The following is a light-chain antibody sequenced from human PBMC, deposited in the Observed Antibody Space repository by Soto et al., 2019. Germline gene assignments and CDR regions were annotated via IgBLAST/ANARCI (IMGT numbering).Light chain of an antibody. V-gene: IGKV1-5*03. CDR3: QQYNSYSPWT. CDR1: QSISSW. CDR2: KAS. J-gene: IGKJ1*01. Sequence: DIQMTQSPSTLSASVGDRVTITCRASQSISSWVAWYQQKPGKAPKLLIYKASSLEIGVPSRFTGSGSGTEFTLTISSLQPDDFATYYCQQYNSYSPWTFGQGTKVEIK.